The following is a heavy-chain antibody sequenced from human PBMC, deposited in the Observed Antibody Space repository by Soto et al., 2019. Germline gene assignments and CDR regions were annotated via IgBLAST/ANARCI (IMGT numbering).Heavy chain of an antibody. D-gene: IGHD2-15*01. J-gene: IGHJ4*02. CDR1: GDSISITSYY. CDR2: IHYSGST. CDR3: ASTKDETLYFDY. Sequence: SETLSLTCTVSGDSISITSYYWGWVRQPPGKGLEWIGSIHYSGSTHYNPSLQSRVTISGDASKKQFSLKLRSVTAADTAVYYRASTKDETLYFDYWGQGTLVTVSS. V-gene: IGHV4-39*01.